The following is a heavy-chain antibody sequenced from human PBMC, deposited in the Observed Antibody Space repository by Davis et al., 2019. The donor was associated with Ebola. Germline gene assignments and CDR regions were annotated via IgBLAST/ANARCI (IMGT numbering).Heavy chain of an antibody. Sequence: GSLRLSCAASGFTFSSYSMNWVRQAPGKGLEWIGEINHSGSTNYNPSLKSRVTISVDTSKNQFSLKLSSVTAADTAVYYCARGHIYGDYGPSGYGMDVWGQGATVTVSS. CDR3: ARGHIYGDYGPSGYGMDV. D-gene: IGHD4-17*01. CDR2: INHSGST. CDR1: GFTFSSYS. J-gene: IGHJ6*02. V-gene: IGHV4-34*01.